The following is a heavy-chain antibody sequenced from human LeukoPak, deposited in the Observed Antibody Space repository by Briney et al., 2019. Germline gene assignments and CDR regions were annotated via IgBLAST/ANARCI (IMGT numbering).Heavy chain of an antibody. CDR2: ISAYNGNT. J-gene: IGHJ4*02. CDR1: GYTFTSYG. V-gene: IGHV1-18*01. CDR3: ARVGFKGTVRGVTTFDY. Sequence: GASVKVSCKASGYTFTSYGISWVRQAPGQGLEWMGWISAYNGNTNYAQKLQGRVTMTTDTSTSTAYMELRSLRSDDTAVYYCARVGFKGTVRGVTTFDYWGQGTLVTVSS. D-gene: IGHD3-10*01.